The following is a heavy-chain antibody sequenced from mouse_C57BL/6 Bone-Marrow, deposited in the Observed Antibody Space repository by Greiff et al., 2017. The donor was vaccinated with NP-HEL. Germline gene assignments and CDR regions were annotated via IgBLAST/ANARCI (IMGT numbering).Heavy chain of an antibody. Sequence: QVQLKESGAELARPGASVKLSCKASGYTFTSYGISWVKQRTGQGLEWIGEIYPRSGNTYYNEKFKGKATLTADKSSSTAYMELRSLTSEDSAVYFCARKGIVTTNYWGQGTTLTVSS. V-gene: IGHV1-81*01. CDR1: GYTFTSYG. CDR2: IYPRSGNT. CDR3: ARKGIVTTNY. D-gene: IGHD2-5*01. J-gene: IGHJ2*01.